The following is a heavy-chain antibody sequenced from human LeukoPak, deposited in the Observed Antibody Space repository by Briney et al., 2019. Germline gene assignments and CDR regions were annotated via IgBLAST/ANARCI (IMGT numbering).Heavy chain of an antibody. V-gene: IGHV3-21*01. CDR2: ISSSSSYI. Sequence: PGGSLRLSCAASGFTFSSYSMNWVRQAPGKGLEWVSSISSSSSYIYYADSVKGRFTISRDNAKNSLYLQMNSLRAEDTAVYYCARDGDYGDYPDKFDYWGQGTLVTVSS. J-gene: IGHJ4*02. CDR1: GFTFSSYS. D-gene: IGHD4-17*01. CDR3: ARDGDYGDYPDKFDY.